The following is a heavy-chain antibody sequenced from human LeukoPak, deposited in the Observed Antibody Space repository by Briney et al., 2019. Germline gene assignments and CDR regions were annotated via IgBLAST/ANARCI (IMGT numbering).Heavy chain of an antibody. CDR3: ARVGTQGDLTD. CDR2: TYYDGSA. J-gene: IGHJ4*02. V-gene: IGHV4-59*01. Sequence: SETLSLTCTVSGGSINGYYWSWIRQPPGKGLEWIGYTYYDGSANYNPSLQSRVTISVDTSMNQFSLRLSSVIAADTAVYYCARVGTQGDLTDWGQGTLVTVSS. D-gene: IGHD3-9*01. CDR1: GGSINGYY.